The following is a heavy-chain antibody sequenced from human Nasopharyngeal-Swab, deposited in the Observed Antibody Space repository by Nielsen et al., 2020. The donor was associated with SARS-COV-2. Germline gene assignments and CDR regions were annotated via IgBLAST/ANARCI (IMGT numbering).Heavy chain of an antibody. CDR3: ARSPAHSSSWYFGRYYYGMDV. CDR1: GGTFSSYA. D-gene: IGHD6-13*01. Sequence: SVKVSCKASGGTFSSYAISWVRQAPGQGLEWMGGIIPIFGTANYAQKFQGRVTITADESTSTAYMELSSLRSEDTTVYYCARSPAHSSSWYFGRYYYGMDVWGQGTTVTVSS. CDR2: IIPIFGTA. V-gene: IGHV1-69*13. J-gene: IGHJ6*02.